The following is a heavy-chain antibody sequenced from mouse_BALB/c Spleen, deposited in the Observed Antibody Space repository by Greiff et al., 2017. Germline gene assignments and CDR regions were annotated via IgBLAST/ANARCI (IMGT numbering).Heavy chain of an antibody. J-gene: IGHJ4*01. CDR1: GYTFTSYW. Sequence: VQLQQSGTVLARPGASVKMSCKASGYTFTSYWMHWVKQRPGQGLEWIGAIYPGNSDTSYNQKFKGKAKLTAVTSTSTAYMELSSLTNEDSAVYYCTKGANGDYYAMDYWGQGTSVTVSS. D-gene: IGHD6-1*01. CDR2: IYPGNSDT. V-gene: IGHV1-5*01. CDR3: TKGANGDYYAMDY.